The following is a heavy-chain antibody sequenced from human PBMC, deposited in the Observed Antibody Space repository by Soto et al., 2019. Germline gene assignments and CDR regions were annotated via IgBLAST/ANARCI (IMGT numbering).Heavy chain of an antibody. J-gene: IGHJ4*02. CDR3: TPDIVLVVAASQFDY. CDR1: GFTFSNAW. Sequence: GSLRLSCAASGFTFSNAWMSWVRQAPGKGLEWVGRIKSKTDGGTTDYAAPVKGRFTISRDDSKNTLYLQMNSLKTEDTAVYYCTPDIVLVVAASQFDYWGQRTLVTVSS. D-gene: IGHD2-15*01. V-gene: IGHV3-15*01. CDR2: IKSKTDGGTT.